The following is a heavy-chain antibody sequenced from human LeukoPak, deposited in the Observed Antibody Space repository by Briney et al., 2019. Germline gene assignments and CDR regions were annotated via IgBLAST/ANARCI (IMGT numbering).Heavy chain of an antibody. CDR1: GGTFSSYA. CDR3: ARECRMVRGAKPNWFDP. J-gene: IGHJ5*02. Sequence: SVKVSCKASGGTFSSYAISWVRQAPGQGLEWMGGIIPIFGTANYAQKFQGRVTITADESTSTAYMELSSLRSEDTAVYYCARECRMVRGAKPNWFDPWGQGTLVTVSS. V-gene: IGHV1-69*13. CDR2: IIPIFGTA. D-gene: IGHD3-10*01.